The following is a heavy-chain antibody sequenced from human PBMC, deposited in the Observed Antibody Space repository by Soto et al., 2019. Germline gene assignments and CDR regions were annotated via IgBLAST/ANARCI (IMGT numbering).Heavy chain of an antibody. CDR3: ARELQGLYYFDY. V-gene: IGHV1-3*01. J-gene: IGHJ4*02. CDR1: GYTLIIYA. D-gene: IGHD2-15*01. Sequence: ASVKVSCKASGYTLIIYAIRWVRQAPGQRLEWMGWINAGNGNTKYSQKFQGRVTITRDTSASTAYMELTSLRSEDTAVYYCARELQGLYYFDYWGQGTLVTVSS. CDR2: INAGNGNT.